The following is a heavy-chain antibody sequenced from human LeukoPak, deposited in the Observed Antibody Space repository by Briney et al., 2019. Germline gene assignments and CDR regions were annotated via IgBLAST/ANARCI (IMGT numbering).Heavy chain of an antibody. J-gene: IGHJ5*02. CDR1: GGSFSGYY. V-gene: IGHV4-34*01. CDR3: ARGSGGITGTNRVYWFDP. Sequence: SETLSLTCAVYGGSFSGYYWSWIRQPPGKGLEWIGEINHSGSTNYNPSLKSRVTISVDTSKNQFSLKLSSVTAADTAVYYCARGSGGITGTNRVYWFDPWGQGTLVTVSS. D-gene: IGHD1/OR15-1a*01. CDR2: INHSGST.